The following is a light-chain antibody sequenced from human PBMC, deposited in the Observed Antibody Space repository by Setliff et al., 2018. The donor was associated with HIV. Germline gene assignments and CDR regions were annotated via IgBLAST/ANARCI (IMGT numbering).Light chain of an antibody. CDR3: GTWDSSLSAVV. V-gene: IGLV1-51*02. CDR2: ENN. CDR1: SSNIGNNY. Sequence: QSVLTQPPSVSAAPGRKVTISCSGSSSNIGNNYVSWYQQLPGTAPKLLIYENNRRPSGIPDRFSGTKSGTSATLGITGRQTGDEADYYCGTWDSSLSAVVFGGGTK. J-gene: IGLJ2*01.